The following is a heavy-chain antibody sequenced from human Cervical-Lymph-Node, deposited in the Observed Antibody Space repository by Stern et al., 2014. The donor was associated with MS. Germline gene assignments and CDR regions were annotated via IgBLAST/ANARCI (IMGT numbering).Heavy chain of an antibody. J-gene: IGHJ5*02. D-gene: IGHD3-16*01. Sequence: EVQLEESGAEVKKPGESLKISCQVSGYNFTTYWIGWVRQKPGEGLAWMGIIWPGDSDDRYNPPFDGPVTISVDKSTSTAYVQWRSLKASDTAIYYCARRLPGGYFDPWGQGTLVTVSS. CDR2: IWPGDSDD. V-gene: IGHV5-51*01. CDR1: GYNFTTYW. CDR3: ARRLPGGYFDP.